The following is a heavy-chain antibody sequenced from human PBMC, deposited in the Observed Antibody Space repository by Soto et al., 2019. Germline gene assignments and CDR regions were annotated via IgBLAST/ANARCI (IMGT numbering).Heavy chain of an antibody. D-gene: IGHD1-1*01. CDR3: ARAVQGSYYYYMDV. J-gene: IGHJ6*03. CDR2: MNPNSGNT. Sequence: GASVKVSCKASGYTFTSYDINWVRQATGQGLEWMGWMNPNSGNTGYAQKFQGRVTMTRNTSISTAYMELSSLRSEDTAVYYCARAVQGSYYYYMDVWGKGTTVTVSS. V-gene: IGHV1-8*01. CDR1: GYTFTSYD.